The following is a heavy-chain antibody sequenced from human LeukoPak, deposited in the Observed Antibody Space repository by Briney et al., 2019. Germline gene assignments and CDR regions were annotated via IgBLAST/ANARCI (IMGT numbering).Heavy chain of an antibody. Sequence: GGSLRLSYAASGFTFSSYEMNWVRQAPGKGLEWVSYISSSGSTIYYADSVKGRFTISRDNAKNSLYLQINSLRAEDTAVDYCAKNGDRGAFCSGGTCYPYYYYYMDVWAKGPRSPSP. J-gene: IGHJ6*03. CDR3: AKNGDRGAFCSGGTCYPYYYYYMDV. D-gene: IGHD2-15*01. CDR2: ISSSGSTI. V-gene: IGHV3-48*03. CDR1: GFTFSSYE.